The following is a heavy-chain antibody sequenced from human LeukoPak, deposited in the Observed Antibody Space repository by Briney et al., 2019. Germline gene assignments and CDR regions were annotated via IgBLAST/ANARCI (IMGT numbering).Heavy chain of an antibody. J-gene: IGHJ4*02. Sequence: GESLKISCKGSGYNSPSYWLGWVRPVPRKGLEWMGIIYPGDSDTRYSPSFQGPVTISADKSISTAYLQWSSLKASDTAMYYCARPFGVVPAPDYWGQGTLVTISS. D-gene: IGHD2-2*01. CDR3: ARPFGVVPAPDY. CDR2: IYPGDSDT. V-gene: IGHV5-51*01. CDR1: GYNSPSYW.